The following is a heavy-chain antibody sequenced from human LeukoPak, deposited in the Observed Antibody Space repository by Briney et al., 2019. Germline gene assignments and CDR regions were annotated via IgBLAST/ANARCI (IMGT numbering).Heavy chain of an antibody. D-gene: IGHD5-12*01. CDR3: GRNRGYDALDY. V-gene: IGHV3-74*01. Sequence: PGGSLRLSCVASGFALRTYWTDWVRQAPGKGPVWISHISADGSRTDYADSVKGRFTIFRDNAKNTLYLQMNSLRAEDTAVYYCGRNRGYDALDYWGQGTLVTVSS. CDR2: ISADGSRT. CDR1: GFALRTYW. J-gene: IGHJ4*02.